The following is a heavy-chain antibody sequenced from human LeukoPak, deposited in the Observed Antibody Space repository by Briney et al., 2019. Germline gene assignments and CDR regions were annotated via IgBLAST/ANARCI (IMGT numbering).Heavy chain of an antibody. V-gene: IGHV4-39*07. J-gene: IGHJ6*03. CDR3: ARAMLDYYDSSGYYRYYYYYMDV. Sequence: SETLSLTCTVSNGSISISSYYWGWIRQPPGKGLEWIGSIYYSASTYYNPSLKSRVTISVDTSKNQFSLKLSSVTAADTAVYYCARAMLDYYDSSGYYRYYYYYMDVWGKGTTVTVSS. D-gene: IGHD3-22*01. CDR1: NGSISISSYY. CDR2: IYYSAST.